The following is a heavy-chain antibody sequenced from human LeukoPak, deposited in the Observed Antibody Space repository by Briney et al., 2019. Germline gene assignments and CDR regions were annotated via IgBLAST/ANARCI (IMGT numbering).Heavy chain of an antibody. CDR2: INPNSGGT. J-gene: IGHJ5*02. Sequence: ASVKVSCKASGYTFTRYYMHWVRQAPGQGVEWMGWINPNSGGTNYAQKFQGRVTMTRDTSISTAYMELSRLRSDDTAVYYCARDVAAAGPRGWFDPWGQGTLVTVSS. D-gene: IGHD6-13*01. CDR1: GYTFTRYY. CDR3: ARDVAAAGPRGWFDP. V-gene: IGHV1-2*02.